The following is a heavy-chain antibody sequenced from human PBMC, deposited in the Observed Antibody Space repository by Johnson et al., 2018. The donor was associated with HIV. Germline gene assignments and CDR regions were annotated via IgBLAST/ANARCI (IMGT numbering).Heavy chain of an antibody. J-gene: IGHJ3*02. CDR3: ATFDAFDI. CDR2: IKCDGSEK. V-gene: IGHV3-52*01. CDR1: GFTFSSSW. Sequence: EVQLMESGGGVVQPGGSLRLSCAASGFTFSSSWMHWVCQAPEKGLEWVADIKCDGSEKYYVDSVKGRLTISRDNAKNSLYLQVNSLRAEDMTVYYCATFDAFDIWGQGTMVTVSS.